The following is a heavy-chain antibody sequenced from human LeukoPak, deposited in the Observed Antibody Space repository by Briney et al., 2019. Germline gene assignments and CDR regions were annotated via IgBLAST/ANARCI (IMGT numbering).Heavy chain of an antibody. V-gene: IGHV3-15*01. CDR2: IKSKTDGGTT. J-gene: IGHJ6*03. CDR3: TTGAYDSSGYCCYYYYYMDV. CDR1: GFTFSNAW. Sequence: PGGSLRLSCAASGFTFSNAWMSWVRQAPGKGLEWVGRIKSKTDGGTTDYAAPVKGRFTISRDDSKNTLYLQMNSLKTEDTAVYYCTTGAYDSSGYCCYYYYYMDVWGKGTTVTVSS. D-gene: IGHD3-22*01.